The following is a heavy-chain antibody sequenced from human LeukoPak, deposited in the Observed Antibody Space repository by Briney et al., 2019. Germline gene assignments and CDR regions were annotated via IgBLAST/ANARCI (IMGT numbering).Heavy chain of an antibody. J-gene: IGHJ4*02. Sequence: ASVKVSCKASGGTFSSYAISWVRQAPGQGLEWMGGIIPIFGTANYAQKFQGRVTITADESTNTAYMELSSLRSEDTAVYYCARGRLYSSGWYLDYFDYWGQGTLVTVSS. CDR2: IIPIFGTA. D-gene: IGHD6-19*01. V-gene: IGHV1-69*01. CDR3: ARGRLYSSGWYLDYFDY. CDR1: GGTFSSYA.